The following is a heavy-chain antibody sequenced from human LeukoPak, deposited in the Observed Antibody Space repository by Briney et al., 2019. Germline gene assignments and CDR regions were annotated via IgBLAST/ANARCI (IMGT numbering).Heavy chain of an antibody. V-gene: IGHV4-59*01. D-gene: IGHD6-19*01. CDR1: GGSISSYY. CDR2: IYYSGST. Sequence: PSETLSLTCTVSGGSISSYYWSWIRQPPGKGLAWIGYIYYSGSTNYNPSLKSRVTISVDTSKNQFSLKLSSVTAADTAVYYCARANSSGWKNVYDYWGQGTLVTVSS. CDR3: ARANSSGWKNVYDY. J-gene: IGHJ4*02.